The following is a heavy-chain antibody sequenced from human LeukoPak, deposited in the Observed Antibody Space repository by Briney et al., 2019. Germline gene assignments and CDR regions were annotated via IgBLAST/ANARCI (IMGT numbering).Heavy chain of an antibody. Sequence: SETLSLTCAVSGGSISSSSYYWGWIRQPPGKGLEWVGSIYYSGSTYYNPSLKSRVTISVDTSKNQFSLKLSSVTAADTAVYYCAFPGICSGGSCYTYWGQGTLVTVSS. CDR1: GGSISSSSYY. J-gene: IGHJ4*02. D-gene: IGHD2-15*01. V-gene: IGHV4-39*01. CDR2: IYYSGST. CDR3: AFPGICSGGSCYTY.